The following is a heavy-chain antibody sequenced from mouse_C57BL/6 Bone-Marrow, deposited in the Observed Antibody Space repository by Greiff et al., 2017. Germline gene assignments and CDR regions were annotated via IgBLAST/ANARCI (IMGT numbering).Heavy chain of an antibody. V-gene: IGHV1-81*01. CDR2: IYPRSGTT. CDR3: ARGRLRVSPFFAY. Sequence: VQLQQSGAELARPGASVKVSCKASGYTFTSYCISWVTQRTGQGLEWIGEIYPRSGTTYYNEKFKGKATLTVDKSSSSASIELRSLTSEDSAVYFCARGRLRVSPFFAYWGQGTLVTVSA. CDR1: GYTFTSYC. J-gene: IGHJ3*01. D-gene: IGHD3-2*02.